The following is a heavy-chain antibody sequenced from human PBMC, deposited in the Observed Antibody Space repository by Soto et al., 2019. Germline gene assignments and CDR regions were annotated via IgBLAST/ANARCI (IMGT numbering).Heavy chain of an antibody. V-gene: IGHV5-51*01. Sequence: XEARKMSCEGSGYSFSSYWSGWVRQMPGKGLEWMGIIYPGDSDTRYSPSFQGQVTISADKSISTAYLQWSSLKASDTAMYSCPRPDSGYDLVHHYGMYVWGQGPTVTVSS. D-gene: IGHD5-12*01. J-gene: IGHJ6*02. CDR1: GYSFSSYW. CDR2: IYPGDSDT. CDR3: PRPDSGYDLVHHYGMYV.